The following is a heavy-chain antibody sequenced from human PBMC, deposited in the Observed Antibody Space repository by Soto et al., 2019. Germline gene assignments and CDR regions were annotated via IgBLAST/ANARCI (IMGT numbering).Heavy chain of an antibody. CDR3: AKESRYYYVSGSYLSLDY. J-gene: IGHJ4*02. CDR1: VFTFSTYA. V-gene: IGHV3-23*01. CDR2: LTGSGYTT. Sequence: EVQLLESGGGLVQPGGSLRLSCAASVFTFSTYAMTWVRQAPGKGLEWVSTLTGSGYTTYYADSVKGRFTISRDNSKNTLYLQMNSLRVEDTAVYYCAKESRYYYVSGSYLSLDYWGQGTLVTVSS. D-gene: IGHD3-10*01.